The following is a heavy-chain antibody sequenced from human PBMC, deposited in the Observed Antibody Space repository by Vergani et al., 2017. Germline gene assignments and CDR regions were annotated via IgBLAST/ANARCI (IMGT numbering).Heavy chain of an antibody. CDR3: ARGSVAGDLYFDY. CDR1: GYTFTGYY. CDR2: INSNSGGT. D-gene: IGHD6-19*01. Sequence: QVQLVQSGAEVKKPGASVKVSCKASGYTFTGYYMHWVRQAPGQGLEWMGWINSNSGGTNYAQKFQGRVTMTRDTSISTAYMELGRLRSDDTAVYYCARGSVAGDLYFDYWGQGTLVTVSS. V-gene: IGHV1-2*02. J-gene: IGHJ4*02.